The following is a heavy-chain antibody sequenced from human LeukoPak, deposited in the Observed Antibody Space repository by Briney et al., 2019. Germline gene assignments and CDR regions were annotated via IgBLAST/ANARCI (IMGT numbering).Heavy chain of an antibody. V-gene: IGHV1-18*01. D-gene: IGHD6-19*01. J-gene: IGHJ4*02. CDR1: GYTFTSYG. CDR2: ISAYNGNT. CDR3: ARDLGSSGWYLLYYFDY. Sequence: ASVKVSXKASGYTFTSYGISWVRQAPGQGLEWMGWISAYNGNTNYAQKLQGRVTMTTDTSTSTAYMELRSLRSDDTAVYYCARDLGSSGWYLLYYFDYWGQGTLVTVSS.